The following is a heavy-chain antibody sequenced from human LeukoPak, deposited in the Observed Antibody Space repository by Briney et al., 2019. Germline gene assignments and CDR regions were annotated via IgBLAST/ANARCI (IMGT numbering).Heavy chain of an antibody. J-gene: IGHJ4*02. CDR1: GGSLCGVS. D-gene: IGHD3-10*01. CDR3: ARTSYHYNSGDYGWYFDY. CDR2: IYYSGIT. V-gene: IGHV4-59*01. Sequence: TPSLTCTVSGGSLCGVSRSFIRQPPREGLGWIGYIYYSGITKYSPSHKSRVTISVDTSKNQCSLRLTSVTAADTAVYYCARTSYHYNSGDYGWYFDYWGQGTLVTVSA.